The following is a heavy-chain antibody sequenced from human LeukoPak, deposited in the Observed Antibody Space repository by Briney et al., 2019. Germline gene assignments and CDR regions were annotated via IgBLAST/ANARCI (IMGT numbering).Heavy chain of an antibody. D-gene: IGHD5-18*01. CDR2: IRYDGSNK. Sequence: GGSLRLSCAASGFTFSSYGMHWVRQAPGKGLEWVAFIRYDGSNKYYPDSVKGRFTISRDNSKNTLYLQMNSLRAEDTAVYYCAKDRIQLWLVDYWGQGTLVTVSS. CDR3: AKDRIQLWLVDY. CDR1: GFTFSSYG. V-gene: IGHV3-30*02. J-gene: IGHJ4*02.